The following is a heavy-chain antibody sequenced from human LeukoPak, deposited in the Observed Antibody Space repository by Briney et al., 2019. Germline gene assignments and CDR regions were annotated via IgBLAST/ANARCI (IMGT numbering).Heavy chain of an antibody. CDR3: ARTAVSSGWYPYYFDY. CDR2: ISSSSSTI. J-gene: IGHJ4*02. Sequence: PGSSLRISCASSGFTFSSYSMNWVRQDPGKGLEWVSYISSSSSTIYYADSVKGRFTISRDNAKNSLYLQMNSLRAEDTAVYYRARTAVSSGWYPYYFDYWGQGTLVTVSS. CDR1: GFTFSSYS. V-gene: IGHV3-48*01. D-gene: IGHD6-19*01.